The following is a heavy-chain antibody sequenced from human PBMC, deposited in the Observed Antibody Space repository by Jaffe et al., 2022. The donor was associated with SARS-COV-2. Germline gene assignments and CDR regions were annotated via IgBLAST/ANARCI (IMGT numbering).Heavy chain of an antibody. D-gene: IGHD5-12*01. CDR3: ARERGRDGYNYGDFDS. J-gene: IGHJ4*02. V-gene: IGHV3-11*01. CDR1: EFTFSDYY. CDR2: ISKSGSAI. Sequence: QVQLVESGGGLVKPGGSLRLSCAASEFTFSDYYMSWFRQAPGKGLEWLSYISKSGSAIYYADSVKGRFTISRDNAKNSLYLQMNSLRAEDTAVYYCARERGRDGYNYGDFDSWGQGTLVTVSS.